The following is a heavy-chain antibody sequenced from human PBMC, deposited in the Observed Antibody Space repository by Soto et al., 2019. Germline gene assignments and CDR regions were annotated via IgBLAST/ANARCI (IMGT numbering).Heavy chain of an antibody. Sequence: SETLSLTCTVSGGSISSYYWSWIRQPPGKGLEWIGYIYYSGSTNYNPSLKSRVTISVDTSKNQFSLKLSSVTAADTAVYYCAGEVXDIALLVADTGNRRTYNWFDPWGQGPLVTVSS. J-gene: IGHJ5*02. CDR3: AGEVXDIALLVADTGNRRTYNWFDP. D-gene: IGHD2-8*02. CDR2: IYYSGST. CDR1: GGSISSYY. V-gene: IGHV4-59*12.